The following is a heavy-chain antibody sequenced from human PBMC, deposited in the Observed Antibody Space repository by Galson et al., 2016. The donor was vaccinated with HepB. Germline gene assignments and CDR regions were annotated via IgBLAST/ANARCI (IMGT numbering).Heavy chain of an antibody. CDR1: GGSINSNSYF. Sequence: SETLSLTCTVSGGSINSNSYFWEWIRQAPGKGLEWIGNIYFTGNTDYNPSLKSRVIIAADTSKNQFSLKVRSVTAADTAIYYCARRISSSRIHYGMDVWSKGTTVVVSS. J-gene: IGHJ6*04. CDR3: ARRISSSRIHYGMDV. V-gene: IGHV4-39*01. CDR2: IYFTGNT. D-gene: IGHD6-13*01.